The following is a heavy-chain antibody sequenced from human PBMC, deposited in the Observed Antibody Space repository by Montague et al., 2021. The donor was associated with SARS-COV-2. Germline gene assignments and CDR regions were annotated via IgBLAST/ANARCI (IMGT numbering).Heavy chain of an antibody. V-gene: IGHV1-18*01. CDR2: ISTYNGLT. Sequence: PVKVSCKASGYRFTSFGLAWVRQAPGQGPEWMGWISTYNGLTRYAQKFQGKVTMRRDTSTTTGYLELKFLIPDDTAMYYCVRAAGHDFWSDYYLNWFDPWGQGTLVTVSS. CDR3: VRAAGHDFWSDYYLNWFDP. CDR1: GYRFTSFG. D-gene: IGHD3-3*01. J-gene: IGHJ5*02.